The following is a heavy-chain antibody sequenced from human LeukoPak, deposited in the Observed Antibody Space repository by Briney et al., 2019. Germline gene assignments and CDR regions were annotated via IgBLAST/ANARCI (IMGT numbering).Heavy chain of an antibody. J-gene: IGHJ6*02. CDR1: GGTFSSYA. V-gene: IGHV1-69*13. Sequence: GASVKVSCKASGGTFSSYAISWVRQAPGQGLEWMGGIIPIFGTANYAQKFQGRVTITADESTSTAYMELSSLRSEDTAVYYCARDSALLRVARYYYGMDVWGQGTTVTVSS. D-gene: IGHD5-12*01. CDR2: IIPIFGTA. CDR3: ARDSALLRVARYYYGMDV.